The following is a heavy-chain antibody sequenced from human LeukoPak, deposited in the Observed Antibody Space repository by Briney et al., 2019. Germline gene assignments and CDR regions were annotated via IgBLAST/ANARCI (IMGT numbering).Heavy chain of an antibody. Sequence: VASVKVSCKASGGTFSSYAISWVRQAPGQGLEWMGGIIPIFGTANYAQKFQGRVTITTDESTSTAYMELSSLRSEDTAVYYCAREVDWYFDLWGRGTLVTVSS. CDR3: AREVDWYFDL. V-gene: IGHV1-69*05. CDR2: IIPIFGTA. CDR1: GGTFSSYA. J-gene: IGHJ2*01.